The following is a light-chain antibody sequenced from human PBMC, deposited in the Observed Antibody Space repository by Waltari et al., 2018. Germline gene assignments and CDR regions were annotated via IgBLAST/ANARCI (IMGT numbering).Light chain of an antibody. V-gene: IGKV3-20*01. CDR2: DAS. CDR3: QKYVSLPAT. Sequence: EIVLTQSPGTLSLSPGERATLACRASQSVSMSLAWYQQKPGQAPRLLIYDASTRATGIPDRFSGSGSGTDFSLTISRLEPEDFAVYYCQKYVSLPATFGQGTKVEIK. CDR1: QSVSMS. J-gene: IGKJ1*01.